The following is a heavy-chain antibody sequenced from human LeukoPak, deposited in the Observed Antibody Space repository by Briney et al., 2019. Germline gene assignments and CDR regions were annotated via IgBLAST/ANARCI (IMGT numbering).Heavy chain of an antibody. D-gene: IGHD5-24*01. CDR3: ARGETMDV. J-gene: IGHJ6*03. Sequence: RGSLRLSCVALEFSFETYWMSWVRQAPGKGPEWVANINEDGSEKHYVGSVRGRFTISRDNADNSLHLQMNSLRPDYMAVYYCARGETMDVWGKGTTVTVSS. CDR1: EFSFETYW. V-gene: IGHV3-7*01. CDR2: INEDGSEK.